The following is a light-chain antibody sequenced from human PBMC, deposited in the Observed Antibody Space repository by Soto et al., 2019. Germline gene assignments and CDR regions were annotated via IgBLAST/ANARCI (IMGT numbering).Light chain of an antibody. CDR1: QSVSSNY. J-gene: IGKJ2*01. CDR3: QHYGSSPPNT. CDR2: GAS. Sequence: EIVLTQSPGTLSLSPGGRAILSCRATQSVSSNYLAWYQQTPGQAPRLLIYGASIRATGIPDRFSGSGSGTAFTLTISRLEPEDFAVYYCQHYGSSPPNTFGQGTKLEIK. V-gene: IGKV3-20*01.